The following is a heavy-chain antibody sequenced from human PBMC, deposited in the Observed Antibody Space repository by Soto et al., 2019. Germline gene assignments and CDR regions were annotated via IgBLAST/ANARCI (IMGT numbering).Heavy chain of an antibody. CDR3: VRVYGEIDY. Sequence: QVQLVQSGAEVKKPGASVKVSCKASGYTFTNYDINWVRQATGQGLEWMGWINPKSGNTGYAQQFQGRVIMTRSTSISPAYMELSSLRSEDTAVYYCVRVYGEIDYWGQGTLVTVSS. D-gene: IGHD4-17*01. CDR1: GYTFTNYD. CDR2: INPKSGNT. J-gene: IGHJ4*02. V-gene: IGHV1-8*01.